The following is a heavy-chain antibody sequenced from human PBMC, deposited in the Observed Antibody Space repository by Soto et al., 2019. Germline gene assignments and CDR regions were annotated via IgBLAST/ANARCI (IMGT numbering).Heavy chain of an antibody. CDR2: INPNSGDT. CDR1: GYTFTGYY. D-gene: IGHD2-15*01. V-gene: IGHV1-2*02. CDR3: ARGIVVRGQGWFDP. Sequence: ASVKVSCKASGYTFTGYYIHWVRQAPGQGLEWMGWINPNSGDTNLAQKFQGRVTMTRDTSISTTYMELSRLASGDTAAYFCARGIVVRGQGWFDPWGQGTLVTVSS. J-gene: IGHJ5*02.